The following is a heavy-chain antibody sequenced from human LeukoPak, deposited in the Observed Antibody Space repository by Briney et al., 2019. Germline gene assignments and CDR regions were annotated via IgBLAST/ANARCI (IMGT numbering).Heavy chain of an antibody. CDR1: GYTLTELS. J-gene: IGHJ6*02. CDR3: ATSGDIVVVPAAIDYSYGMDV. D-gene: IGHD2-2*02. Sequence: ASVKVSCKVSGYTLTELSMHWVRQAPGKGLEWMGGFDPEDGETIYAQKFQGRVTMTEDTSTDTAYMALSSLRSEDTAVYYCATSGDIVVVPAAIDYSYGMDVWGQGTTVTVSS. CDR2: FDPEDGET. V-gene: IGHV1-24*01.